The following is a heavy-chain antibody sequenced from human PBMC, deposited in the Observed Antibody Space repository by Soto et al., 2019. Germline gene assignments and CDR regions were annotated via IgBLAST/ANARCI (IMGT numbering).Heavy chain of an antibody. Sequence: SETLSLTCTVSGGSISGYYWSWVRQPAGKGLEWVGRIYSDGTTNYSPSLKSRVTMSLDTSKDQFSLHLNPVTAADTAVYYCSRVGCSNSKCYTRGMDVWGQGTTVTVSS. V-gene: IGHV4-4*07. CDR2: IYSDGTT. J-gene: IGHJ6*02. D-gene: IGHD2-2*01. CDR1: GGSISGYY. CDR3: SRVGCSNSKCYTRGMDV.